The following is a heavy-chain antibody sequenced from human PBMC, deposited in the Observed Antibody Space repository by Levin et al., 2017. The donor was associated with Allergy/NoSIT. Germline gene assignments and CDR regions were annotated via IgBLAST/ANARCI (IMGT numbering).Heavy chain of an antibody. CDR3: ARGSYSPTY. V-gene: IGHV3-7*01. CDR1: GFTFRSYS. CDR2: IKQDGSEQ. D-gene: IGHD4-11*01. J-gene: IGHJ4*02. Sequence: LSLTCAASGFTFRSYSMNWVRQAPGKGLEWVASIKQDGSEQYYVDSVKGRFTISRDNAKNSLFLQMNSLRAEDTALYYCARGSYSPTYWGQGTLVTVSS.